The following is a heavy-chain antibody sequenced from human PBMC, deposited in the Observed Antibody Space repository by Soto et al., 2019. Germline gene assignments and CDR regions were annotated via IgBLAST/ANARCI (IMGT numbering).Heavy chain of an antibody. CDR3: GGDERYSSGWYGAFDI. CDR1: GYTFTSYG. J-gene: IGHJ3*02. V-gene: IGHV1-18*01. CDR2: ISAYNGNT. D-gene: IGHD6-19*01. Sequence: ASVKVSCKASGYTFTSYGISWVRQAPGQGLEWMGWISAYNGNTSYAQKLQGRVTMTTDTSTSTAYMELRSLRSDDTAVYYCGGDERYSSGWYGAFDIWGQGTMVTVSS.